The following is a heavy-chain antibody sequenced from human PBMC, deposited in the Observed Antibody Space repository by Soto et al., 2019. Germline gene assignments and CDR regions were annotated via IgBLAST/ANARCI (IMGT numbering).Heavy chain of an antibody. J-gene: IGHJ6*02. V-gene: IGHV3-21*01. CDR1: GFTFSSYS. CDR3: ARGDSSSWYYYYYYGMDV. Sequence: EVQLVESGGGLVKPGGSLRLSCAASGFTFSSYSMNWVRQAPGKGLEWVPSISSSSSYIYYADSVKGRFTISRDNAKNSLYLQMNSLRAEDTAVYYCARGDSSSWYYYYYYGMDVWGQGTTVTVSS. CDR2: ISSSSSYI. D-gene: IGHD6-13*01.